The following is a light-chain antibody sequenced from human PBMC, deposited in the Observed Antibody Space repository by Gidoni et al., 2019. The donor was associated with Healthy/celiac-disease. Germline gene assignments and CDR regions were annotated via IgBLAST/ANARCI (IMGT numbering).Light chain of an antibody. Sequence: VLTQPSSLSASPGASASLTCTLRSGINVGTYRIYWYQQKPGSPPQYLLRYKSDSDKQQGSGVPSRFSGSKDASANAGILLISGLQSEDEADYYCMIWHSSAVVFGGGTKLTVL. V-gene: IGLV5-45*02. CDR3: MIWHSSAVV. J-gene: IGLJ2*01. CDR1: SGINVGTYR. CDR2: YKSDSDK.